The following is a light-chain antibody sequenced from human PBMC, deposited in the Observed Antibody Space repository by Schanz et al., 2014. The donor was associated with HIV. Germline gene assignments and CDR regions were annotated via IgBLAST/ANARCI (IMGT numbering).Light chain of an antibody. J-gene: IGKJ1*01. Sequence: DIQMTQSPSFLPASVGDRVTITCRASQTVSTYLNWYQQRPGKAPKLLVYAASYLQRGVSSRFSGSGSGTEFTLTISSLEPDDFATYVCQQSLTTSWTFGQGTKVEI. V-gene: IGKV1-39*01. CDR3: QQSLTTSWT. CDR2: AAS. CDR1: QTVSTY.